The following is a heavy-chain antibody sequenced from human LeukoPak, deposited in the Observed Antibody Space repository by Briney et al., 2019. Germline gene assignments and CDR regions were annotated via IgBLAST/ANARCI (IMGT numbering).Heavy chain of an antibody. Sequence: PGGSLRLSCAASGFTFTNYGMTWVRQGPGKGLEWVSDISGRGDTTYYADSVKGRFTISRDNAQNTTYLQMNRLRAEDTAVYYCATVTILWQLGYSSRHASFDIWGQGTMVTVSS. J-gene: IGHJ3*02. D-gene: IGHD6-13*01. CDR1: GFTFTNYG. V-gene: IGHV3-23*01. CDR2: ISGRGDTT. CDR3: ATVTILWQLGYSSRHASFDI.